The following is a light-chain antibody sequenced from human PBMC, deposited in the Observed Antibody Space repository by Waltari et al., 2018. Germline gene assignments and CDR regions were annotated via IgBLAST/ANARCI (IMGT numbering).Light chain of an antibody. CDR2: KDS. Sequence: SYELTQPSSVSVSPGQTARITCSGDVLAKKYARWFQRKPGQAPVLVIYKDSERPSGIPERFSGSSSGTTVTLTISGAQVEDEADYYCYSAADNNLRVFGGGTQLTVL. J-gene: IGLJ7*01. V-gene: IGLV3-27*01. CDR1: VLAKKY. CDR3: YSAADNNLRV.